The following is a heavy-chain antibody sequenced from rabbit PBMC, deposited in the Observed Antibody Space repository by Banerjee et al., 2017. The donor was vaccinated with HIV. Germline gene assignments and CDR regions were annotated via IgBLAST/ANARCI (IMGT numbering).Heavy chain of an antibody. Sequence: QSLEESGGDLVKPGASLTLTCTASGFSFSSSYWICWVRQAPGKGLEWIACIDAGSDDSTYYPSWAKGRFTISKTSSTTVTLQMTSLTAADTATYFCARGGVGDAGYAAMPLWGPGTLVTVS. CDR2: IDAGSDDST. D-gene: IGHD3-3*01. CDR1: GFSFSSSYW. V-gene: IGHV1S40*01. J-gene: IGHJ6*01. CDR3: ARGGVGDAGYAAMPL.